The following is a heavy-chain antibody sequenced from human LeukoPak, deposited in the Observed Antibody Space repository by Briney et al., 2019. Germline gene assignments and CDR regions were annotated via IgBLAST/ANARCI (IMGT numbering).Heavy chain of an antibody. V-gene: IGHV3-30-3*01. J-gene: IGHJ6*02. Sequence: GGSLRLSCAASGFTFSSYAMHWVRQAPGKGLEWVAVISYDGSNKYYADSVKGRFTISRDNSKNTLYLQMNSLRAEGTAVYYCARVGSTKYSSSWYSGWTYYYYGMDVWGQGTTVTVSS. D-gene: IGHD6-13*01. CDR1: GFTFSSYA. CDR2: ISYDGSNK. CDR3: ARVGSTKYSSSWYSGWTYYYYGMDV.